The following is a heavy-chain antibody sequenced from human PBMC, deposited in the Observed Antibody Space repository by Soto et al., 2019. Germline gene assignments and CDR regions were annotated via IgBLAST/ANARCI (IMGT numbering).Heavy chain of an antibody. J-gene: IGHJ4*02. CDR2: ISSDEKIK. CDR3: ARHRDGGTYTYIDH. Sequence: GGSLRLSCVASGFIFSNFGMHWVRQAPGKGLEWVAVISSDEKIKQYADSVRGRFTISRDNSKNMLFLQLNSLRVEDTAVYYCARHRDGGTYTYIDHWGPGTLVTVSS. D-gene: IGHD3-10*01. V-gene: IGHV3-30*03. CDR1: GFIFSNFG.